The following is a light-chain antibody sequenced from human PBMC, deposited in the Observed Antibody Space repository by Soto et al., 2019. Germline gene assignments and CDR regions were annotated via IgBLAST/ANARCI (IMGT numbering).Light chain of an antibody. CDR3: MQSLQNPWT. CDR2: MAS. CDR1: QSLLYSNGFNC. J-gene: IGKJ1*01. Sequence: DIVMTQSPLYLSVTPGESASSSCRSSQSLLYSNGFNCLDWYLQKPGQSPQLLIYMASYRASGVPDRFSGSGSGTDFTLEISRVEAEDVGVYYCMQSLQNPWTFGQGTKVEMK. V-gene: IGKV2-28*01.